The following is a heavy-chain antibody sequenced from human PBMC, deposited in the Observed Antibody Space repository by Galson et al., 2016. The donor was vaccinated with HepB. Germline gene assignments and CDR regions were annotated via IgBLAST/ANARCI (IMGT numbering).Heavy chain of an antibody. D-gene: IGHD6-6*01. V-gene: IGHV3-30*04. CDR2: ISFDGSEE. CDR1: GFTFSNHA. Sequence: SLRLSCAASGFTFSNHAMHWVRQAPGKGLEWVAVISFDGSEERNAESVKGRFTISRDNSRNTLYLQMNSLRAEDTAVYYCARPYRSSAVTSDDYYGMDVWGQGTTVPVSS. J-gene: IGHJ6*02. CDR3: ARPYRSSAVTSDDYYGMDV.